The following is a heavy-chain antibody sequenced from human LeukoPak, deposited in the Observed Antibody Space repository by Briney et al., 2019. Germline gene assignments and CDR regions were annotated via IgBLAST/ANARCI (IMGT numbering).Heavy chain of an antibody. CDR3: ARAPPRRGYSGYDSYY. CDR2: MNPNSGNT. V-gene: IGHV1-8*01. Sequence: GASVKVSCKASGYTFTSYDINWVRQATGQGLEGMGWMNPNSGNTGYAQKFQGRVTMTRNTSISTAYMELSSLRSEDTAVYYCARAPPRRGYSGYDSYYWGQGTLVTVSS. CDR1: GYTFTSYD. J-gene: IGHJ4*02. D-gene: IGHD5-12*01.